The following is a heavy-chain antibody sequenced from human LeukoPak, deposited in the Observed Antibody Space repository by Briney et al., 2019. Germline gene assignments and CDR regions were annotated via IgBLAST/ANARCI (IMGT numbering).Heavy chain of an antibody. V-gene: IGHV4-39*07. CDR3: ARDEGSSYPFDY. D-gene: IGHD2-2*01. J-gene: IGHJ4*02. Sequence: SETLSLTCTVPGGSISSSSYYWGWIRQPPGKGLEWIGSIYYSGSTYYNPSLKSRVTISVDTSKNQFSLNLSSVTAADTAVYFCARDEGSSYPFDYWGQGTLVTVSS. CDR2: IYYSGST. CDR1: GGSISSSSYY.